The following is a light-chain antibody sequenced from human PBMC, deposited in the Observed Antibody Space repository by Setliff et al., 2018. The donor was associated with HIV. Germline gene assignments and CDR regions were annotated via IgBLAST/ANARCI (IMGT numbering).Light chain of an antibody. V-gene: IGLV2-14*02. J-gene: IGLJ1*01. CDR1: SSDVGSYNL. CDR3: SSYTSTSTLFV. CDR2: DVS. Sequence: QSALTQPASVSGSPGQSITISCTGSSSDVGSYNLVSWYQQHPGKAPQLMIYDVSKRPSGVSNRFSGSKSGNTASLTISGLQAEDEADYYCSSYTSTSTLFVFGTGTKVTVL.